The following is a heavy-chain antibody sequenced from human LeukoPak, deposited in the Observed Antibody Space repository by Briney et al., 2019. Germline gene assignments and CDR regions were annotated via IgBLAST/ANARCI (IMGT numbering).Heavy chain of an antibody. J-gene: IGHJ5*02. Sequence: AGGSLRLSCAASGFSLSDHYIDWVRQAPGKGLEWIGEINHSGSTNYNPSLKSRVTISVDTSKNQFSLKLSSVTAADTAVYYCARDSIVLRYRRFDPWGQGTLVTVSS. CDR2: INHSGST. D-gene: IGHD3-9*01. CDR1: GFSLSDHY. V-gene: IGHV4-34*01. CDR3: ARDSIVLRYRRFDP.